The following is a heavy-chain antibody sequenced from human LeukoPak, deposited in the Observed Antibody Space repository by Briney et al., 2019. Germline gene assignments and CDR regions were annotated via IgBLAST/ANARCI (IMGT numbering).Heavy chain of an antibody. D-gene: IGHD5-12*01. CDR1: GYTFTSYD. Sequence: SVKVSCKASGYTFTSYDINWVRQATGQGLEWMGGIIPIFGTANYAQKFQGRVTITADKSTSTAYMELSSLRSEDTAVYYCARDLSSGYHYRFDPWGQGTLVTVSS. CDR2: IIPIFGTA. J-gene: IGHJ5*02. CDR3: ARDLSSGYHYRFDP. V-gene: IGHV1-69*06.